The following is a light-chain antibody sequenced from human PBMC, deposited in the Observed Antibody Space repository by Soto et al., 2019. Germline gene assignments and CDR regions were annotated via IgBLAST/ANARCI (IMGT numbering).Light chain of an antibody. J-gene: IGKJ5*01. CDR2: KVS. V-gene: IGKV2-30*02. CDR3: MQGTHWPIT. CDR1: QSLVHSDGIAY. Sequence: DVVMTQSPLSLPVPPGQPASISFRSNQSLVHSDGIAYFSWFQQRPGRSPRRLIYKVSNRDSGVPARFSGSGSGTDFALKISRVEAEDVGVYYCMQGTHWPITFGKGTRLEIK.